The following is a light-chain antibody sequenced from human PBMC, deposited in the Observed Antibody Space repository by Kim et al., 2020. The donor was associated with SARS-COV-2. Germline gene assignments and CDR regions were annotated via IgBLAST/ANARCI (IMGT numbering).Light chain of an antibody. V-gene: IGKV1-5*03. J-gene: IGKJ2*01. CDR1: QSIGTW. Sequence: DIQMTQSPSALSASVGDRVTITCRASQSIGTWLVWYQQKPGKAPKLLIYKASNLESGVPSRFSGSGAETVFTLTISSLQPDDFATYYCQQYKSNSPYTFGQGTKLEIK. CDR2: KAS. CDR3: QQYKSNSPYT.